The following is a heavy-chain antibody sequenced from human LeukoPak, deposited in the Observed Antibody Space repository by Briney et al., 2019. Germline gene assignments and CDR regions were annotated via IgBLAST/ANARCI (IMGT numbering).Heavy chain of an antibody. CDR3: ARVGSGSFDY. J-gene: IGHJ4*02. CDR2: IYYSGST. CDR1: GGSISSSSYY. D-gene: IGHD1-26*01. V-gene: IGHV4-39*07. Sequence: SETLSLTCTVSGGSISSSSYYWGWIRQPPGKGLEWIGSIYYSGSTYYNPSLKSRVTISVDTSKNQFSLKLSSVTAADTAVYYCARVGSGSFDYWGQGTLVTVPA.